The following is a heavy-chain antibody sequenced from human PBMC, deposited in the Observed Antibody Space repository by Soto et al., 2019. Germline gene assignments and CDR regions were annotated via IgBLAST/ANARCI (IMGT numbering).Heavy chain of an antibody. Sequence: SQTLSLTCAISGDTVSSNTAAWNWIRQSPSRGLEWLGRAYYRSKWYHDYAVSVESRVTFYPDTTKNQFSLLLYSVTPEDTAVYYCTRVEGLYSSSWFHFDYWGQGTLVTVSS. CDR3: TRVEGLYSSSWFHFDY. V-gene: IGHV6-1*01. D-gene: IGHD6-13*01. CDR2: AYYRSKWYH. J-gene: IGHJ4*02. CDR1: GDTVSSNTAA.